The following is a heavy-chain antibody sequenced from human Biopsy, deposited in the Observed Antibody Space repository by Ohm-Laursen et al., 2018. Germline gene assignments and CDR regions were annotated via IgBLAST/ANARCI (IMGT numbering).Heavy chain of an antibody. J-gene: IGHJ5*02. CDR2: IDTINGGT. D-gene: IGHD3-22*01. Sequence: ASVKVSCKTSGYTFTDYFVHWVRQAPGQGLEWMGWIDTINGGTRSAQKFQGRVTMTRDTSISTAYVDLSSLRSDDTAVYYCTRGGYYYDSLAYYYWFDPWGQGTLVTVSS. CDR3: TRGGYYYDSLAYYYWFDP. V-gene: IGHV1-2*02. CDR1: GYTFTDYF.